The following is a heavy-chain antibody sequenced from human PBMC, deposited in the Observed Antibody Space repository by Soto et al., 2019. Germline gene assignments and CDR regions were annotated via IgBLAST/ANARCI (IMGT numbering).Heavy chain of an antibody. CDR1: GGSISSGGYY. CDR3: ARGTVTKLGGYFDL. J-gene: IGHJ2*01. Sequence: QVQLQESGPGLVKPSQTLSLTCTVSGGSISSGGYYCSWIRQHPGKGLEWIGYIYYSGSTYYNPSLKSRVTISVDTSKNQFSLKLSSVTAADTAVYYCARGTVTKLGGYFDLWGRGTLVTVSS. CDR2: IYYSGST. V-gene: IGHV4-31*03. D-gene: IGHD4-4*01.